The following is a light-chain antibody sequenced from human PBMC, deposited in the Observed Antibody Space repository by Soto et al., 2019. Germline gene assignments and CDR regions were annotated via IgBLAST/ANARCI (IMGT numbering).Light chain of an antibody. CDR3: QQYNTYPWT. J-gene: IGKJ1*01. Sequence: DIQMTQSPSTLSASVGDRVTVTCRASQSISSWVAWYQQKAGKAPKLLIYKASALESGVPSRFSGSGSGTEFTLTISSLEPEDSDTYYCQQYNTYPWTFGQGTKVDIK. CDR2: KAS. V-gene: IGKV1-5*03. CDR1: QSISSW.